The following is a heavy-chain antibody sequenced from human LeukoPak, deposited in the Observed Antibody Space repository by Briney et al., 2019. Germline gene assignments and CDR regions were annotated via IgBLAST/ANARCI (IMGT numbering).Heavy chain of an antibody. CDR2: ISSNGGST. Sequence: GGSLRPSCAASGFTFSSCAMHWVRQAPGKGLEYVSAISSNGGSTYYANSVKGRFTISRDNSKNTLYLQMGSLRAEDMAVYYCARSRQAYYYYGMDVWGQGTTVTVSS. D-gene: IGHD2-2*01. V-gene: IGHV3-64*01. J-gene: IGHJ6*02. CDR1: GFTFSSCA. CDR3: ARSRQAYYYYGMDV.